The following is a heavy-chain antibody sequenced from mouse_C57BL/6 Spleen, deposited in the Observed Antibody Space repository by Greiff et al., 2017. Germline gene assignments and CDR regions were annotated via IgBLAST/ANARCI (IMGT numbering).Heavy chain of an antibody. Sequence: QVQLKQSGAELVKPGASVKMSCKASGYTFTSYWITWVKQRPGQGLEWIGDIYPGSGSTNYNEKFKSKATLTVDTSSSTAYMQLSSLTSEDSAVYYCAREGGNGARDYWGQGTTLTVSS. J-gene: IGHJ2*01. CDR2: IYPGSGST. CDR3: AREGGNGARDY. CDR1: GYTFTSYW. V-gene: IGHV1-55*01.